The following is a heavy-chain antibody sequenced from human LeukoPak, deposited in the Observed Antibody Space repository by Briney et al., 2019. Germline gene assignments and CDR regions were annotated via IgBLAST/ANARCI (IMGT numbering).Heavy chain of an antibody. D-gene: IGHD2-2*01. CDR2: INHSGST. CDR3: ARGRGGIYCSSTSCRRGKFDP. V-gene: IGHV4-34*01. CDR1: GGSFSGYY. J-gene: IGHJ5*02. Sequence: SETLSLTCAVYGGSFSGYYWSWIRQPPGKGLEWIGEINHSGSTNYNPSPKSRVTISVDTSKNQFSLKLSSVTAADTAVYYCARGRGGIYCSSTSCRRGKFDPWGQGTLVTVSS.